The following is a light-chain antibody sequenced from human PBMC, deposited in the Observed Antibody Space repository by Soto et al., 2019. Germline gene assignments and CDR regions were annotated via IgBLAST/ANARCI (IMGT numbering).Light chain of an antibody. CDR3: SSYTSSSILVR. CDR1: TSDVGGYNY. Sequence: QSALTQPASVSGSPGQSITISCTGTTSDVGGYNYVSWYQQHPGKAPKLMVYDVSYRPSGVSNRFSGSKSGNTASLTISGLKAEDEADYYCSSYTSSSILVRFGGGTKLTVL. CDR2: DVS. V-gene: IGLV2-14*03. J-gene: IGLJ2*01.